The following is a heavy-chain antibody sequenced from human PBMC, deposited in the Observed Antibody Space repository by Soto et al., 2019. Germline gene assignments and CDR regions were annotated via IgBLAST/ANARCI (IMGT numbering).Heavy chain of an antibody. D-gene: IGHD2-15*01. V-gene: IGHV1-46*01. CDR1: GYTFRNYY. CDR3: ARDLAAGDY. Sequence: QVQLVQSGAEVKKPGASVNISCKASGYTFRNYYIHWVRQAPGQGLEWMGIINTTGGSRNYAQRFQVRVTLTMDTSTATVYMELSSLRFEATAVYYCARDLAAGDYWGQGTLVTVSS. J-gene: IGHJ4*02. CDR2: INTTGGSR.